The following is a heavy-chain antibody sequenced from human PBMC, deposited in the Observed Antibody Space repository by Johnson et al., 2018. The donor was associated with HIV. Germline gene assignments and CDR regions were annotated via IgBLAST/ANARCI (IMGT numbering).Heavy chain of an antibody. CDR2: ISGSGGST. D-gene: IGHD6-6*01. CDR1: GFTFSSYA. CDR3: AKSSDENSCSSDAFDI. J-gene: IGHJ3*02. Sequence: MQLVESGGGLVQPGGSLRLSCAASGFTFSSYAMSWVRQAPGKGLEWVSAISGSGGSTYYADSVKGRFTISRDNSKNTLYLQMNSLRAEDTAVYYCAKSSDENSCSSDAFDIWGQGTMVTVSS. V-gene: IGHV3-23*04.